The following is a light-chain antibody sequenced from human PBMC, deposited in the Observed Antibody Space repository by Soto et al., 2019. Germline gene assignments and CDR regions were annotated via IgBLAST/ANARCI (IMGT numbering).Light chain of an antibody. V-gene: IGKV3-11*01. J-gene: IGKJ1*01. CDR3: VQRATWPWT. CDR2: DAS. CDR1: QSVGSY. Sequence: EIVLTQSPGTLSLSPGERATLSCRASQSVGSYLAWYQQKPGQALRLLIYDASKRATGIPARFSGSGSGTDFTLTISNLEPEDFAVYHCVQRATWPWTCGQGSKVEIK.